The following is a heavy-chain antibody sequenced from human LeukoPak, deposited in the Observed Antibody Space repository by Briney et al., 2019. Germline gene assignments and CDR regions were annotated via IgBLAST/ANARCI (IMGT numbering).Heavy chain of an antibody. CDR2: IRQDGSEK. J-gene: IGHJ3*02. Sequence: GGSLRLSCAASGFAFSNHWMTWVRQAPGEGLERVANIRQDGSEKFYVDSVKGRFTISRDNAKNSLYLQMNSLTVEDTAVYYCAGEMAGDACDIWGQGTMVTVSS. D-gene: IGHD5-24*01. V-gene: IGHV3-7*01. CDR3: AGEMAGDACDI. CDR1: GFAFSNHW.